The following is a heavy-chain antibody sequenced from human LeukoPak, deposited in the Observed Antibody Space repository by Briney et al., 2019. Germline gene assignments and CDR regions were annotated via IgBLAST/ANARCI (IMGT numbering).Heavy chain of an antibody. CDR3: ARAIQSQMLKGYFDY. CDR1: GFTVSSNY. J-gene: IGHJ4*02. CDR2: MYSGGSA. Sequence: GGSLRLSCAVPGFTVSSNYMSWVCQAPGKGLEWVSVMYSGGSAYYADSLKGRFTISRDNSKNTMYLQMNSLTAEDTAVYFCARAIQSQMLKGYFDYWGQGTLVTVSS. D-gene: IGHD2-2*01. V-gene: IGHV3-53*01.